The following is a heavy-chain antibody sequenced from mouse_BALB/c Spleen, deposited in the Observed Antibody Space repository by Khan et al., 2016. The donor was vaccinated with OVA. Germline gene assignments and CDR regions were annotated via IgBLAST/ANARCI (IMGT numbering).Heavy chain of an antibody. CDR2: IYPSDSYT. CDR3: TREVVDGSSFAY. J-gene: IGHJ3*01. V-gene: IGHV1-69*02. CDR1: GYTFTNYW. D-gene: IGHD1-1*02. Sequence: QVQLQQSGIELVRPGASVKLSCKASGYTFTNYWINWVKQRPGQGLEWIGNIYPSDSYTNYNQKFKDKATLTVDKSSSTAYMQLSSPTSEDSAVYYCTREVVDGSSFAYWGQGTLVTVSA.